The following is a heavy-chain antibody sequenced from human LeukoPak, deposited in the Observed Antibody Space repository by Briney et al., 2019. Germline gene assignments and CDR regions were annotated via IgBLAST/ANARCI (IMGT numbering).Heavy chain of an antibody. V-gene: IGHV3-20*04. CDR1: GFTFDDYG. D-gene: IGHD6-13*01. Sequence: GGSLRLSCAASGFTFDDYGMSWVRQAPGKGLEWVSCINWSGGSTGYADSAKGRFTNSRDNAKNSLYLQMNSLRTEDTALYYCARDRQTGYSSSWYFDYWGQGALVTVSS. CDR3: ARDRQTGYSSSWYFDY. CDR2: INWSGGST. J-gene: IGHJ4*02.